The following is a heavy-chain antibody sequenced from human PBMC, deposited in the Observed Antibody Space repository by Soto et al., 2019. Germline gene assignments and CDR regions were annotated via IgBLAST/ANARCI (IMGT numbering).Heavy chain of an antibody. CDR2: IYYSGST. J-gene: IGHJ6*02. V-gene: IGHV4-39*02. CDR3: ARDNRIAAAGTGYYGMDV. CDR1: GGFISSSSYY. D-gene: IGHD6-13*01. Sequence: PSETLSLTCTVSGGFISSSSYYWGWIRQPPGKGLEWIGSIYYSGSTYYNPSLKSRVTISVDTSKNQFSLKLSSVTAADTAVYYCARDNRIAAAGTGYYGMDVWGQGTTVTVSS.